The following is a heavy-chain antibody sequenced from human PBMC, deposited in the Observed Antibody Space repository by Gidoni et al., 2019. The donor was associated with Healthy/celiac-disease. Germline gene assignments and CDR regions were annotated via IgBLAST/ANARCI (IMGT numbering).Heavy chain of an antibody. V-gene: IGHV1-69*01. CDR1: GGTFSSYA. Sequence: QVQLVQSGAEVKKPGSSVKVSCKASGGTFSSYAISWVRQAPGQGLEWMGGIIPIFGTANYAQKFQGRVTITADESTSTAYMELNSLRSEDTAVYYCARKGDYENYYYYMDVWGKGTTVTVSS. CDR3: ARKGDYENYYYYMDV. J-gene: IGHJ6*03. D-gene: IGHD4-17*01. CDR2: IIPIFGTA.